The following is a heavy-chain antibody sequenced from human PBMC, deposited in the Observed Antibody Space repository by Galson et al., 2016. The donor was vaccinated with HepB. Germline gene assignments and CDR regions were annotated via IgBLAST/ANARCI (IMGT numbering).Heavy chain of an antibody. CDR3: ASPVYGDYISYYYYGMDV. Sequence: SLRLSCAASGFTFSNFAMHWVRQAPGKGLEYVSGISSDGGSTFYADPVKDRFTVSRDNSKNTLYLQMGSLRADDMAVYYCASPVYGDYISYYYYGMDVWGQGTTVTVSS. CDR2: ISSDGGST. J-gene: IGHJ6*02. D-gene: IGHD4-17*01. CDR1: GFTFSNFA. V-gene: IGHV3-64*02.